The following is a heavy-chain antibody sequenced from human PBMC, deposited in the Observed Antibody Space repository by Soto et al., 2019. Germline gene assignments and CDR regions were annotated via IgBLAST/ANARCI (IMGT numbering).Heavy chain of an antibody. CDR3: ARRPYGDYGDYFDY. CDR2: ISGSGGST. CDR1: GFTFSSYA. J-gene: IGHJ4*02. Sequence: GGSLRLSCAASGFTFSSYAMSWVRQAPGKGLEWVSAISGSGGSTYYADSVRGRFSISRDNAKNSRFLQMNSLRAEDTAVYYCARRPYGDYGDYFDYWGQGTLVTVSS. V-gene: IGHV3-23*01. D-gene: IGHD4-17*01.